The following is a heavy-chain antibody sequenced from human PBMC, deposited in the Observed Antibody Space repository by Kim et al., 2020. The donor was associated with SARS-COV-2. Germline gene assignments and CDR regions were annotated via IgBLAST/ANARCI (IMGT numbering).Heavy chain of an antibody. CDR3: ARVGGIVVVPAAVGRGGWFDP. CDR1: GYTFTGYY. Sequence: ASVKVSCKASGYTFTGYYMHWVRQAPGQGLEWMGWINPNSGSTNYAQKFQGRVTMTRDTSISTAYMELSRLRSDDTAVYYCARVGGIVVVPAAVGRGGWFDPWGQGTLVTVSS. J-gene: IGHJ5*02. V-gene: IGHV1-2*02. D-gene: IGHD2-2*01. CDR2: INPNSGST.